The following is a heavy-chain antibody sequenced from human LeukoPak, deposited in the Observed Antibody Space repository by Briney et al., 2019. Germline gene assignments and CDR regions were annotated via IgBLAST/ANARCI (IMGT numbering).Heavy chain of an antibody. CDR2: ISSSSSTI. CDR3: ARYKGAGTTDY. V-gene: IGHV3-48*01. Sequence: GGSLRLSCAASGFTFSSYSMNWVRQAPGKGLEWVSYISSSSSTIYYADSVKGRFTISRDNAKNSLYPQMNSLRAEDTAVYYCARYKGAGTTDYWGQGTLVTVSS. J-gene: IGHJ4*02. CDR1: GFTFSSYS. D-gene: IGHD1-7*01.